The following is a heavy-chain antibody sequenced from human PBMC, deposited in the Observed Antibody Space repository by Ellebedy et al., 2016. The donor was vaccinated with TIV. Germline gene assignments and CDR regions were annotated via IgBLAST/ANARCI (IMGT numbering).Heavy chain of an antibody. J-gene: IGHJ4*02. CDR3: SRGGAGIVVVTPSDY. D-gene: IGHD3-22*01. Sequence: GESLKISCAASGFTFSNYAMHWVRQAPGKGLEWVAVISYDGGNKYYADSVKGRFTISRDNSKNTLYLQMNSLRPEDTAVFYCSRGGAGIVVVTPSDYWGQGTLVTVSS. CDR1: GFTFSNYA. CDR2: ISYDGGNK. V-gene: IGHV3-30-3*01.